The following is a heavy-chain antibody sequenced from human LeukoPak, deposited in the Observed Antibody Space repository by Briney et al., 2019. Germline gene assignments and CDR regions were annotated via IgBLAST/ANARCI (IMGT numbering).Heavy chain of an antibody. CDR2: ISSNGDST. CDR1: GFTFTTYA. CDR3: AGYQRMLDP. Sequence: GGSLRLSCAASGFTFTTYACWVRQAPGKGLEWDSTISSNGDSTFYADSVKGRFTISRDNSKNTLYLQMNSLRAEDTAVYHCAGYQRMLDPWGQGTLVTVSS. V-gene: IGHV3-23*01. J-gene: IGHJ5*02. D-gene: IGHD2-2*01.